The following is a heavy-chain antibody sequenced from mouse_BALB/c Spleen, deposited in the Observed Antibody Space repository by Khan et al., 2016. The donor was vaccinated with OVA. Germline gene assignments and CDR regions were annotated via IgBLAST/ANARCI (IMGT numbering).Heavy chain of an antibody. CDR2: INPHIGET. Sequence: LQQSGPELVKPGASVKISCKASGYSFTGYFMNWVMQSHGKSLEWIGRINPHIGETFYNPKFKGKATLTADESSSTAHMELRSLASEDSAVYYCARIYGSDFDYWAKAPLSQSPQ. CDR1: GYSFTGYF. J-gene: IGHJ2*01. V-gene: IGHV1-20*02. D-gene: IGHD1-1*01. CDR3: ARIYGSDFDY.